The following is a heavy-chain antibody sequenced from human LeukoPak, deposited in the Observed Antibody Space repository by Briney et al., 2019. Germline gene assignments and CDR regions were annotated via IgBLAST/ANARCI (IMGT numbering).Heavy chain of an antibody. V-gene: IGHV3-53*01. CDR1: GFSASSNY. CDR3: ANLIVGATYYFDY. Sequence: AGGSLRLSCAASGFSASSNYMSWVRQAPGKGLEWVSVIYRGDITYYADSVKGRFTTSRDNSKNTLYLQMNSLRAEDTAVYYCANLIVGATYYFDYWGQGTLVTVSS. D-gene: IGHD1-26*01. CDR2: IYRGDIT. J-gene: IGHJ4*02.